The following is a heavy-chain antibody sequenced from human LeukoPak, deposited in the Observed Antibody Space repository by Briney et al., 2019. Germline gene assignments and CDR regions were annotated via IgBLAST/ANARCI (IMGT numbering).Heavy chain of an antibody. CDR1: GDSVSSNSAA. CDR2: TYYRSKWYN. CDR3: ARDADCSSTSCTGGMDV. D-gene: IGHD2-2*01. J-gene: IGHJ6*02. Sequence: SQTLSLTCAISGDSVSSNSAAWNWIRQSPSRGLEWLGRTYYRSKWYNDYAVSVKSLITINPDTSKNQFSLQLNSVTPEDTAVYYCARDADCSSTSCTGGMDVWGQGTTVTVSS. V-gene: IGHV6-1*01.